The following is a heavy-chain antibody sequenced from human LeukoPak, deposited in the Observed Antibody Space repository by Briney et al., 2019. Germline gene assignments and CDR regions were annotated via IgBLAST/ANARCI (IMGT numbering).Heavy chain of an antibody. J-gene: IGHJ4*02. CDR1: GGSISSSSSY. V-gene: IGHV4-39*07. CDR2: IYYSGST. CDR3: ARPTVTTIGGFVY. Sequence: PSETLSLTCTVSGGSISSSSSYWGWIRQPPGKGLEWIGSIYYSGSTYYNPSLKSRVTISVDTSKNQFSLKLSSVTAADTAVYYCARPTVTTIGGFVYWGQGTLVTVSS. D-gene: IGHD4-11*01.